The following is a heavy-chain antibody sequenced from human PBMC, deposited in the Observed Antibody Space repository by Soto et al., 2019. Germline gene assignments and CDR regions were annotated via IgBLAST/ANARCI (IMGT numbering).Heavy chain of an antibody. CDR1: GGSFSGYY. CDR3: ASSYSSSWYPPPGMDV. CDR2: INHSGST. V-gene: IGHV4-34*01. D-gene: IGHD6-13*01. Sequence: PSETLSLTCAVYGGSFSGYYWSWIRQPPGKGLEGIGEINHSGSTNYNPSLKSRVTISVDTSKNQFSLKLSSVTAADTAVYYCASSYSSSWYPPPGMDVWGQGTTVTVSS. J-gene: IGHJ6*02.